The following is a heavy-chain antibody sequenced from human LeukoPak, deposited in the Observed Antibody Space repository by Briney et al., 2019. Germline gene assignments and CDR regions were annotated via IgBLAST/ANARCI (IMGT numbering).Heavy chain of an antibody. Sequence: GRSLRLSCAASGFTFSSNGMHWVRQAPGKGLEWVAFISYDGSTKYYADSVRGRFTISRDNSKNTLYLQMNSLRAEDTTVYYCAKDLSTKWSLVYWGQGTLVTVSS. D-gene: IGHD2-2*01. V-gene: IGHV3-30*18. J-gene: IGHJ4*02. CDR2: ISYDGSTK. CDR1: GFTFSSNG. CDR3: AKDLSTKWSLVY.